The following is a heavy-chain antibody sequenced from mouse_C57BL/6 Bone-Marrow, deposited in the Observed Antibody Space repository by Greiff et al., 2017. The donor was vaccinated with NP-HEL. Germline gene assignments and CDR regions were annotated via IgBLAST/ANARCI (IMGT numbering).Heavy chain of an antibody. J-gene: IGHJ3*01. Sequence: QVQLQQPGAELVKPGASVKLSCKASGYTFTSYWMQWVKQRPGQGLEWIGEIDPSDSYTNYNQKFKGKATLTVDTSSSTAYMPLSSLTSEDSAVYYCASWIYYDYEGFAYWGQGTLVTVSA. V-gene: IGHV1-50*01. CDR1: GYTFTSYW. CDR3: ASWIYYDYEGFAY. CDR2: IDPSDSYT. D-gene: IGHD2-4*01.